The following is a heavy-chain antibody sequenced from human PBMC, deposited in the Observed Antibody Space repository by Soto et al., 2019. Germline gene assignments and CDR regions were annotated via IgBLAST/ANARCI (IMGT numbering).Heavy chain of an antibody. V-gene: IGHV3-48*02. Sequence: PGGSLRLSCEGSGFTFSAYAMNWVRQAPGKGLEWVSYISSRSDTLYYADSVKGRFTISRDNAKNSVYLQVNNLRDVDTAVYYCARDWDIVILSVPIPNYNYGMDVWGQGTTVTVSS. CDR1: GFTFSAYA. CDR3: ARDWDIVILSVPIPNYNYGMDV. D-gene: IGHD2-15*01. CDR2: ISSRSDTL. J-gene: IGHJ6*02.